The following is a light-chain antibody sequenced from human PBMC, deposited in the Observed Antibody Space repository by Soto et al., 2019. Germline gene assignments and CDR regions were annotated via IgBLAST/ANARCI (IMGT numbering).Light chain of an antibody. CDR1: SSDVGGYNY. Sequence: QSALTQPRSVSGSPGQSVTIYCTGTSSDVGGYNYVSCYQQHPGKAPKLMIYDVSKRPSGVPDRFSGSKSGNTASLTISGLQAEDEAEYYCCSYAGSYSLVVGGGTKVTVL. J-gene: IGLJ2*01. V-gene: IGLV2-11*01. CDR3: CSYAGSYSLV. CDR2: DVS.